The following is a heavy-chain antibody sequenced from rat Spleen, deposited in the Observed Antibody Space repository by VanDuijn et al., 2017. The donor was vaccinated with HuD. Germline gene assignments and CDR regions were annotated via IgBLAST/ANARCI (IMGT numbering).Heavy chain of an antibody. CDR2: ISTSGGDT. Sequence: EVQLVESGGGLVQPGRSMKLSCAASGFTFSNSAMAWVRQAPTKGLEWVASISTSGGDTYYRDSVKGRFTISRDNAKSTLYLQMDSLRSEDTATYYCARGGGIDYWGQGVMVTVSS. CDR3: ARGGGIDY. D-gene: IGHD1-11*01. J-gene: IGHJ2*01. V-gene: IGHV5-25*01. CDR1: GFTFSNSA.